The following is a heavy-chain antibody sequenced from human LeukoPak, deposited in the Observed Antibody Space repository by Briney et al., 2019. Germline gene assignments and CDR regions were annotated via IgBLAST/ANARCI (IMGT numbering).Heavy chain of an antibody. D-gene: IGHD5-12*01. CDR3: ARRAYEALHFDY. J-gene: IGHJ4*02. Sequence: GESLKISCKASGYKFTSYWIAWVRQMPGHGLEWMGSLYPIDSDKTYSPSFQGQVTMSADKSITTAYLQWSSLKASDTAIFYRARRAYEALHFDYWGQGTLVTVSS. CDR1: GYKFTSYW. V-gene: IGHV5-51*01. CDR2: LYPIDSDK.